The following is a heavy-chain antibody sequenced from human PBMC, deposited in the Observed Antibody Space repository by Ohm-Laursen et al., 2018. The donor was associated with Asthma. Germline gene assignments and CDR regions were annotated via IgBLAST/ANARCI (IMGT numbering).Heavy chain of an antibody. CDR3: ARGTFYYESTGYYFFDH. J-gene: IGHJ4*02. Sequence: SETLSLTCTVSGGSISSPDYYWSWIRQHPGKGLEWIGYIYYSGITYSNPSLRSRVSISVDTSKNQFSLKLSPVTAADTAVYYCARGTFYYESTGYYFFDHWGQGALVTVSS. D-gene: IGHD3-22*01. CDR2: IYYSGIT. V-gene: IGHV4-31*03. CDR1: GGSISSPDYY.